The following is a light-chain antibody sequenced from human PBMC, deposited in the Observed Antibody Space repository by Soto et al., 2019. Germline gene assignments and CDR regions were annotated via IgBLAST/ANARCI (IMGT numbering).Light chain of an antibody. V-gene: IGKV1-13*02. CDR2: DAS. Sequence: AIQLTQSPSSLSASVGDRVTITCRASQGISTALAWYQQKPGKVPNLLIYDASSLESGVPSRFSGSGSGTDFTLTISSLQPEDFATYYCQQFNSYPLAFCGGTKVEIK. CDR3: QQFNSYPLA. CDR1: QGISTA. J-gene: IGKJ4*01.